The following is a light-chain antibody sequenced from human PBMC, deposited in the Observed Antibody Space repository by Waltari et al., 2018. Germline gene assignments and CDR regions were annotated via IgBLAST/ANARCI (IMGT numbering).Light chain of an antibody. CDR2: AAS. Sequence: DIQMTQSPSSVSASVGDRVTITCRPSQSINNWLAWYQQKPGKAPQHLISAASNLQSGVPSRFSGSRSGTDYTLTINSLQPEDSATYFCQQANSFPRTFGRGTKVEIK. CDR1: QSINNW. CDR3: QQANSFPRT. J-gene: IGKJ1*01. V-gene: IGKV1-12*01.